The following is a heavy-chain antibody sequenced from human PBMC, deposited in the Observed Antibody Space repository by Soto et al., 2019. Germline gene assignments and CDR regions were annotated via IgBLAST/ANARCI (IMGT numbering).Heavy chain of an antibody. CDR2: IGGSGGST. CDR1: GFTFSSYA. D-gene: IGHD3-22*01. Sequence: VGSLRLSCAASGFTFSSYAMSWVRQAPGKGLEWVSAIGGSGGSTYYADSVKGRFTISRDNSKNTLYLQMNSLRAEDTAVYYCAKSTVYDSSASDAFDIWGQGTMVTVSS. CDR3: AKSTVYDSSASDAFDI. J-gene: IGHJ3*02. V-gene: IGHV3-23*01.